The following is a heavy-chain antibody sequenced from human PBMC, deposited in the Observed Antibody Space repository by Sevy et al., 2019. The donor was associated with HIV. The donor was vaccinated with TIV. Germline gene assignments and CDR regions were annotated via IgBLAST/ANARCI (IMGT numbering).Heavy chain of an antibody. CDR2: IYYSGST. Sequence: SETLSLTCTVSGGSISSSSYYWGWIRQPPGKGLEWIGSIYYSGSTYYNPSLKSRVTISVDTSKNQFALKLSSVTAAYTAVYYCARRYYGSSLRGGNCFDPWGQGTLVTVSS. CDR3: ARRYYGSSLRGGNCFDP. CDR1: GGSISSSSYY. J-gene: IGHJ5*02. D-gene: IGHD3-10*01. V-gene: IGHV4-39*01.